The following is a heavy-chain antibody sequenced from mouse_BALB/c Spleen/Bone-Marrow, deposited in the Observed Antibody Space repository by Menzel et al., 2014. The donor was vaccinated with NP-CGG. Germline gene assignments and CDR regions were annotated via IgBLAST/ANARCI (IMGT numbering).Heavy chain of an antibody. CDR3: ARKGVMMTHDYAMDD. V-gene: IGHV5-17*02. CDR2: ISHGSRTI. J-gene: IGHJ4*01. Sequence: EVHLVESGGGLVQPGGSRKLSCAASGFTFSGFGMHWVRQAPERGLEWVAYISHGSRTIYSADTVKGRFPLSRDKPKNTQCLHMTRLMSEDTAMDYCARKGVMMTHDYAMDDWGQGTSGTVSS. CDR1: GFTFSGFG. D-gene: IGHD2-4*01.